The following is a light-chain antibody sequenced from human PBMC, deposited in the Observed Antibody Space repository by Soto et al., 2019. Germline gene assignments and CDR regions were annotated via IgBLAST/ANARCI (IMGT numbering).Light chain of an antibody. CDR3: LQYYSYPGT. V-gene: IGKV1-8*01. J-gene: IGKJ3*01. CDR2: AAS. CDR1: PGISSY. Sequence: AIRMAQSPSSLSASTGDRVTITCRASPGISSYLAWYQQKPGKAPKLLIYAASTLQSGVPSRFSGSGSGTDFTLTISCLQSEDFATYYCLQYYSYPGTFGPGTKVDIK.